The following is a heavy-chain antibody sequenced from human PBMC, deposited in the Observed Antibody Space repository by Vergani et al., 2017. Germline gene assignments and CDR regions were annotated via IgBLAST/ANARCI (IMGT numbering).Heavy chain of an antibody. D-gene: IGHD7-27*01. Sequence: QVQLVQSGAEVKKPGASVKVSCKASGYTFTSYDINWVRQATGQGLEWMGWMNPNSGNTGYAQKFQGRVTMTRNTSISTAYMELSSLRSDDTAVYYCATVSPTGEGTDYWGQGTLVTVSS. CDR2: MNPNSGNT. CDR1: GYTFTSYD. V-gene: IGHV1-8*01. CDR3: ATVSPTGEGTDY. J-gene: IGHJ4*02.